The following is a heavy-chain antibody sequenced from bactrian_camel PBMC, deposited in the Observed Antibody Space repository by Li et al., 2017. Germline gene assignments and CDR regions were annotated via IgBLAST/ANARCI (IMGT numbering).Heavy chain of an antibody. Sequence: HVQLVESGGGSVEAGGSVRLSCIASGFANCMGFSRQAPGKEREGVAAIYGGITTYYDDSLKGRFTVSRDNNANTLSLQMNLLKPEDAAMYYCAASTSRCYSRRPYDYESWGQGTQVTVS. CDR2: IYGGITT. D-gene: IGHD1*01. J-gene: IGHJ4*01. CDR3: AASTSRCYSRRPYDYES. CDR1: GFANC. V-gene: IGHV3S55*01.